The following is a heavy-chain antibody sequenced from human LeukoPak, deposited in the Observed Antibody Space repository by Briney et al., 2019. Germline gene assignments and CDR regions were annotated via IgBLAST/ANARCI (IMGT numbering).Heavy chain of an antibody. CDR3: AKPRYGSGSYYNAHWFDP. CDR2: IWYDGSNK. V-gene: IGHV3-33*06. Sequence: PGGSLRLSCAASGFTFSSYGMHWVRQAPGKGLEWVAVIWYDGSNKYYADSVKGRFTISRDNSKNTLYLQMNSLRAEDTAVYYCAKPRYGSGSYYNAHWFDPWGQGTLVTVSS. D-gene: IGHD3-10*01. CDR1: GFTFSSYG. J-gene: IGHJ5*02.